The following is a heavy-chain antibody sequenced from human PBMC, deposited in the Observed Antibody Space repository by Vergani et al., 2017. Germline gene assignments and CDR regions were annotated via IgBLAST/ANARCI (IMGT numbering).Heavy chain of an antibody. Sequence: VQLLESGGGLVQPGGSLRLSCAASGFTFSSYAMSWVRQPPGKGLEWIGSIYYSGSTYYNPSLKSRVTISVDTSKNQFSLKLSSVTAADTAVYYCARHVGPSSWFLEWYGWFDPWGQGTLVTVSS. J-gene: IGHJ5*02. D-gene: IGHD3-3*01. V-gene: IGHV4-39*01. CDR3: ARHVGPSSWFLEWYGWFDP. CDR1: GFTFSSYA. CDR2: IYYSGST.